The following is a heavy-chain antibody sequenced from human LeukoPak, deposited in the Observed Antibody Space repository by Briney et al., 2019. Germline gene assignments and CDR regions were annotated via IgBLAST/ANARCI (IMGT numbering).Heavy chain of an antibody. V-gene: IGHV2-5*01. CDR1: GGSISSSSHY. Sequence: TLSLTCTVSGGSISSSSHYWGWIRQPPGKALEWLALIYWNDDKRYSPSLKSRLTITKDTSKNQVVLTMTNMDPVDTATYYCAHRPLIGVVNWGFFDYWGQGTLVTVSS. J-gene: IGHJ4*02. CDR3: AHRPLIGVVNWGFFDY. D-gene: IGHD3-3*01. CDR2: IYWNDDK.